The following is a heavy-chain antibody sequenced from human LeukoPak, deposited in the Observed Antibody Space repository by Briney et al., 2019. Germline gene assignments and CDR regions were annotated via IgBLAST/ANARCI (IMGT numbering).Heavy chain of an antibody. CDR2: INQDGSLK. D-gene: IGHD4-17*01. V-gene: IGHV3-7*01. CDR3: ARLYRDVTTFDY. CDR1: GFTLSTSW. J-gene: IGHJ4*02. Sequence: GGSLRLSCTASGFTLSTSWMSWVRQAPGRGLEWVASINQDGSLKHYVDSVKGRFTISRDNAQNSLYLQMNSLRAEDTAVYYCARLYRDVTTFDYWGQGTLVTVSS.